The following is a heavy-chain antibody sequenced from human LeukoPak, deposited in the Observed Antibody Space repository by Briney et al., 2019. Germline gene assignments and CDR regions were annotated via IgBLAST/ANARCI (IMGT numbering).Heavy chain of an antibody. D-gene: IGHD3-9*01. V-gene: IGHV4-34*01. Sequence: SETLSLTCAVYGGSFSGYYWSWIRQPPGKGLEWTGEINHSGSTNYNPSLKSRVTISVDTSKNQFSLKLSSVTAADTAVYYCAAAINYDILTGYFYWGQGTLVTVSS. J-gene: IGHJ4*02. CDR2: INHSGST. CDR3: AAAINYDILTGYFY. CDR1: GGSFSGYY.